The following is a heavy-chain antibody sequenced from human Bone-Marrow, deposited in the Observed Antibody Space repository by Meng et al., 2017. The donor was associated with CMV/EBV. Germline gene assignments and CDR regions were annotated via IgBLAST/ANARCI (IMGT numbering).Heavy chain of an antibody. J-gene: IGHJ6*02. CDR3: ARIYCSSTSCYSKSFDV. CDR1: GFTFSSYG. D-gene: IGHD2-2*02. Sequence: GGSLRLSCAASGFTFSSYGMHWVRQAPGKGLEWVAFIRYDGSNKYYADSVKGRFTISRDNSKNTLYLQMNSLRAEDTAVYYCARIYCSSTSCYSKSFDVWGQGATVTISS. V-gene: IGHV3-30*02. CDR2: IRYDGSNK.